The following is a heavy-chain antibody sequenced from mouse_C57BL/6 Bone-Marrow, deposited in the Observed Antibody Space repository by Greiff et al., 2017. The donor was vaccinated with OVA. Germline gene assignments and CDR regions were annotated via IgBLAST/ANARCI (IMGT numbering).Heavy chain of an antibody. J-gene: IGHJ2*01. D-gene: IGHD2-1*01. CDR1: GYTFTNYW. CDR3: ARWGNYGNYHDY. Sequence: QVQLQQSGAELVRPGTSVKMSCKASGYTFTNYWIGWAKQRPGHGLEWIGDIYPGGGYTNYNEKFKGKATLTGDKSSSTAYLQFSSLTSEDSAIXYCARWGNYGNYHDYWGQGTTLTVSS. CDR2: IYPGGGYT. V-gene: IGHV1-63*01.